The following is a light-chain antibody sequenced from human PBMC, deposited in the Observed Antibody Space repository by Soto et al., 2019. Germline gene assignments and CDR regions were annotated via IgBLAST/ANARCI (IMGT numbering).Light chain of an antibody. V-gene: IGLV2-14*01. CDR3: SSYTSSSTYV. J-gene: IGLJ1*01. CDR1: SSDVGGYNY. CDR2: EVS. Sequence: QSALTQPASVSGSPGQSITISCTGTSSDVGGYNYVSWYQQHPGKAPKLMIYEVSNRPSGVSNRFSGSKSGNTASLTISGLQAEDEADYYGSSYTSSSTYVLGSGTKV.